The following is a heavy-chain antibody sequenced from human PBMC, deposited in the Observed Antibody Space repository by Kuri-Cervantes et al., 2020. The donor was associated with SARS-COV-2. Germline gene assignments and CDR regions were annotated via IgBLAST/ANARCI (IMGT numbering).Heavy chain of an antibody. CDR3: ANWGPAALYYYYYMDV. V-gene: IGHV3-21*01. Sequence: ETLSLTCAASGFTFSSYSMNWVRQAPGKGLEWVSSISSSSSYIYYADSVKGRFTISRDNAKNSLYLQMNSLRAEDTAVYYCANWGPAALYYYYYMDVWGKGTTVTVSS. J-gene: IGHJ6*03. CDR2: ISSSSSYI. CDR1: GFTFSSYS. D-gene: IGHD2-2*01.